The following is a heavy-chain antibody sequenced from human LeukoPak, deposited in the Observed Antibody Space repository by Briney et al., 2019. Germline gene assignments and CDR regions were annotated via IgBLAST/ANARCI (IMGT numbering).Heavy chain of an antibody. J-gene: IGHJ1*01. CDR1: GFTVSSNY. Sequence: PGGSLRLSCAASGFTVSSNYMSWVRQAPGKGLEWVSVIYSGGSTYYADSVKGRFTISRDNSKNTLYLQMNSLRAEDTAVYYCARDGYYDSSGHRVEYFQHWGQGTLVTVSS. CDR3: ARDGYYDSSGHRVEYFQH. V-gene: IGHV3-66*01. CDR2: IYSGGST. D-gene: IGHD3-22*01.